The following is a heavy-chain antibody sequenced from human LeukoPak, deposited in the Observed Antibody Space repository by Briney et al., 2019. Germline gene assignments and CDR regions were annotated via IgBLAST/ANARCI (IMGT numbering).Heavy chain of an antibody. V-gene: IGHV1-69*02. J-gene: IGHJ4*02. D-gene: IGHD5-18*01. CDR3: ARVLRYSYGSYFDY. Sequence: ASVKVSCKASGGTFSSYTISWVRQAPGQGLEWMGRIIPILGIANYAQKFQGRVTSTADKSTSTAYMELSSLRSEDTAVYSCARVLRYSYGSYFDYWGQGTLVTVSS. CDR1: GGTFSSYT. CDR2: IIPILGIA.